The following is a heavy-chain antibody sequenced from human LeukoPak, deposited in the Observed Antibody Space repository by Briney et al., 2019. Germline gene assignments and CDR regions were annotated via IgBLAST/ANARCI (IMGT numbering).Heavy chain of an antibody. J-gene: IGHJ4*02. CDR1: GYTFTSYY. CDR3: AREGRVFVGVWNEISVFGY. Sequence: ASVKVSCKASGYTFTSYYMHWVRQAPGQGLEWMGIINPSGGSTSYAQKFQGRVTITRDTSTSTVYMELSSLRSEDTAVYYCAREGRVFVGVWNEISVFGYWGQGTLVTVSS. CDR2: INPSGGST. V-gene: IGHV1-46*01. D-gene: IGHD1-1*01.